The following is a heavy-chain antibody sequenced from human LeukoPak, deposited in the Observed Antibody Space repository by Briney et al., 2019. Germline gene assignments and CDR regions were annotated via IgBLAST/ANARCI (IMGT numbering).Heavy chain of an antibody. CDR2: ISRNGGST. CDR3: VKEPGDSSGYCLQPILDY. D-gene: IGHD3-22*01. Sequence: PGGSLRLSCSASGFPFSSYAMHWVRQAPGKGLEYVSAISRNGGSTYYADSVKGRFTISRDNSKNTLYLQMSSLRAEDTAVYYCVKEPGDSSGYCLQPILDYWGQGTLVTVSS. CDR1: GFPFSSYA. V-gene: IGHV3-64D*09. J-gene: IGHJ4*02.